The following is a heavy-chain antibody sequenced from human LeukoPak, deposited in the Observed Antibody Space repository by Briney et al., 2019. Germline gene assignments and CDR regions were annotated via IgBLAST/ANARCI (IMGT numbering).Heavy chain of an antibody. CDR3: AKDTTSMLRGLPNY. V-gene: IGHV3-9*01. CDR1: GFTFDDYA. CDR2: ITWNSDSI. J-gene: IGHJ4*02. Sequence: GGSLRLSCAAPGFTFDDYAMHWFRQAPGKGLQGVSGITWNSDSIVYADSVKGRFTISRDNAKNSLYLQMNSLRAEDTALYYCAKDTTSMLRGLPNYWGQGTLVTVSS. D-gene: IGHD3-10*01.